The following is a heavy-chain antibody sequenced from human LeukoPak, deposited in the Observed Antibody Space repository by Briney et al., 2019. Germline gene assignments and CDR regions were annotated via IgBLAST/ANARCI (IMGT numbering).Heavy chain of an antibody. D-gene: IGHD6-6*01. V-gene: IGHV3-7*01. CDR3: ARSSIAARRLLDY. CDR2: IKQDGSEK. CDR1: GFTFSSYW. Sequence: PGGSLRLSXAASGFTFSSYWMSWVRQAPGKGLEWVANIKQDGSEKYYVDSVKGRFTISRDNAKNSLYLQMNSLRAEDTAVYYCARSSIAARRLLDYWGQGTLVTVSS. J-gene: IGHJ4*02.